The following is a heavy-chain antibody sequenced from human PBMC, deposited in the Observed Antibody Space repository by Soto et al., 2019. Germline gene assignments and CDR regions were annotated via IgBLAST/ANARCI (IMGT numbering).Heavy chain of an antibody. D-gene: IGHD2-2*03. Sequence: ASVKVSCKASGYTFTSYGISWVRQAPGQGLEWMGWISAYNGNTNYAQKLQGRVTMTTDTSTSTAYMELRSLRSDDTAVYYCARDGEPLSGYCSSTSCRNWFDPWGQGTLVTVSS. J-gene: IGHJ5*02. CDR3: ARDGEPLSGYCSSTSCRNWFDP. CDR1: GYTFTSYG. V-gene: IGHV1-18*01. CDR2: ISAYNGNT.